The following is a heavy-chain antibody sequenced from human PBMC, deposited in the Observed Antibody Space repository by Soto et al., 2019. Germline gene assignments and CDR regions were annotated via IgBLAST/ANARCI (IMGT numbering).Heavy chain of an antibody. CDR2: IYPGDSDT. CDR1: GYNFTSYW. CDR3: ASLDILTFYDFDT. Sequence: PGESLKISCKSSGYNFTSYWLGWVRQMPGKGLEWMGIIYPGDSDTRYSPSFQGQVTISADKSISTAYLQWSSLKASDTAMYYCASLDILTFYDFDTLGQQNLLTISS. V-gene: IGHV5-51*01. J-gene: IGHJ4*02. D-gene: IGHD3-9*01.